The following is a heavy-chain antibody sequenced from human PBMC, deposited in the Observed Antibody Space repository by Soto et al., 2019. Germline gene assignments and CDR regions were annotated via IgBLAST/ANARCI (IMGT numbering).Heavy chain of an antibody. V-gene: IGHV3-9*01. CDR1: GFTFDDFA. CDR3: AKDRRAMNWYFDL. CDR2: INWNSRSI. Sequence: EVQLVESGGGLGQPGPSLRLSCAASGFTFDDFAISWVRQAPGKGLEWVAGINWNSRSIDYADSVKGRFIISRDNAKKSIYLQLNNLRTEDTAFYYCAKDRRAMNWYFDLWGRGTLVVVSS. J-gene: IGHJ2*01.